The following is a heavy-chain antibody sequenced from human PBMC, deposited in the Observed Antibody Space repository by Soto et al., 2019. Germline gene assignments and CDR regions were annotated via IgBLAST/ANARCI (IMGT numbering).Heavy chain of an antibody. J-gene: IGHJ4*02. CDR2: ISWNSGSI. D-gene: IGHD6-19*01. V-gene: IGHV3-9*01. Sequence: PGGSLRLSCAASGFTFDDYAMHWVRQAPGKGLEWVSGISWNSGSIGYADPVKGRFTISRDNAKNSLYLQMNSLRAEDTALYYCAKDVSRIAVAHRYLDYWGQGTLVTVSS. CDR3: AKDVSRIAVAHRYLDY. CDR1: GFTFDDYA.